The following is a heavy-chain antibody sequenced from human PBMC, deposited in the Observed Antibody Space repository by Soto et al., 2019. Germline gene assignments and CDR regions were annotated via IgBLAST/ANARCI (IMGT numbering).Heavy chain of an antibody. CDR1: GGSISSYY. CDR2: IYYSGST. CDR3: ARGGTKGGYGIWAFVT. J-gene: IGHJ3*02. D-gene: IGHD3-22*01. Sequence: SETLSLTCTVSGGSISSYYWSWIRQPPGKGLEWIGYIYYSGSTNYNPSLKSRVTISVDTSKNQFSLKLSSVTAADTAVYYCARGGTKGGYGIWAFVTRGQGTTVSVS. V-gene: IGHV4-59*01.